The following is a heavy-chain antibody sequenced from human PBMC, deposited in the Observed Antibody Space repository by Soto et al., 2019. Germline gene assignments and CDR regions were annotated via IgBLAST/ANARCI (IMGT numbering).Heavy chain of an antibody. D-gene: IGHD3-22*01. CDR2: IYSGGST. Sequence: GGSLRLSCAASGFTIKNYAMHWVRQAPGKGLEWVSVIYSGGSTYYADSVKGRFTISRDNSKNTLYLQMNSLRAEDTAVYYCARGINYYDSSGPPQKTAGYWGQGTLVTVSS. CDR3: ARGINYYDSSGPPQKTAGY. V-gene: IGHV3-66*01. J-gene: IGHJ4*02. CDR1: GFTIKNYA.